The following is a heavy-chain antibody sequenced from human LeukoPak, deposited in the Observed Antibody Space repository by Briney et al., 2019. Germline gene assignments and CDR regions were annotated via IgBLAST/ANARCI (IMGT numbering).Heavy chain of an antibody. D-gene: IGHD6-13*01. Sequence: ASVKVSCKASGYTFTSYDINWVRQATGQGVEWMGWMNPNSGNTGYAQKFQGRVTMTRNTSISTAYMELSSLRSEDTAVYYCARVTAYSSSWYLGYWGQGTLVTVSS. CDR1: GYTFTSYD. J-gene: IGHJ4*02. V-gene: IGHV1-8*01. CDR2: MNPNSGNT. CDR3: ARVTAYSSSWYLGY.